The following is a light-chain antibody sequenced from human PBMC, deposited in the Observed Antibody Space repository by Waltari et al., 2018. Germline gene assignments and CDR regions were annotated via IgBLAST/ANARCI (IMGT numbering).Light chain of an antibody. CDR2: DAS. V-gene: IGKV3-11*01. CDR1: KRASVY. Sequence: IGLTQPPATLSLPPGERPTPPGSANKRASVYLAWYQQKPGQPPRLLIYDASKRATGIPARFSASGSGTDFTLTISSLEPEDSAVYYCQQRNNWPLSFGGGTKVEIK. J-gene: IGKJ4*01. CDR3: QQRNNWPLS.